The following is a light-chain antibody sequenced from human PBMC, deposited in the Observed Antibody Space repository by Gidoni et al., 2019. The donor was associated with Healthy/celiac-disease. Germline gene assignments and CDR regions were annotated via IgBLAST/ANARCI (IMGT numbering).Light chain of an antibody. V-gene: IGKV4-1*01. CDR1: QSVLYSYHNKNY. J-gene: IGKJ4*01. CDR3: QQYYSTPLT. Sequence: DIVMTQYPDSLAVARGERATINRKSSQSVLYSYHNKNYLAWYQQKPGQPPKLLIYWASTREAGVPDLCSGGGSGTVITPTSSSLPAEYVAFYYCQQYYSTPLTFGGGTKVEIK. CDR2: WAS.